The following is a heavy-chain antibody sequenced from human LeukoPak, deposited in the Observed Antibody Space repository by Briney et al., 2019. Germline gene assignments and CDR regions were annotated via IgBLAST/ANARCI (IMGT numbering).Heavy chain of an antibody. J-gene: IGHJ5*02. CDR2: VYPRGRT. V-gene: IGHV4-4*07. CDR1: GGSISSYY. CDR3: ARDNGYCTSTTCSITMDP. D-gene: IGHD2-2*03. Sequence: PSETLSLTCTVSGGSISSYYWSWIRQPAGKGLEGIGRVYPRGRTNYNPPLKSRFTMSGDTSNTQFTLNLTYVTAADTAMYYCARDNGYCTSTTCSITMDPWGQGTLVTVSS.